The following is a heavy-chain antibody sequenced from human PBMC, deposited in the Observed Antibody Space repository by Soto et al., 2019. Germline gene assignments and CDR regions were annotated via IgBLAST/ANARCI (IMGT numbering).Heavy chain of an antibody. D-gene: IGHD3-16*02. V-gene: IGHV4-59*01. CDR1: GCSISSSY. CDR2: IYYSGAT. Sequence: TLALTCNASGCSISSSYWNWNRNPPGKGLEWGGNIYYSGATTYSPSLENRVTISVATSKNQTSLKLRSVHAADTAVYYCAGFAAISSFQLSFYGMDDWGQGTTVTVSS. J-gene: IGHJ6*02. CDR3: AGFAAISSFQLSFYGMDD.